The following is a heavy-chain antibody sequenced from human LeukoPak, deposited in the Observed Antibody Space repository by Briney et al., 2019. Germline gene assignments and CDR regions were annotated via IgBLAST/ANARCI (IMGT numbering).Heavy chain of an antibody. Sequence: GGSLRLSCAASGFPFSSCWMAWVRQAPGKGLEWVGFIRSKAYGGTTEYAASVKGRFTISRDDSKSIAYLQMNSLKTEDTAVYYCTREWSVVLDYWGQGTLVTVSS. CDR1: GFPFSSCW. CDR3: TREWSVVLDY. CDR2: IRSKAYGGTT. J-gene: IGHJ4*02. D-gene: IGHD4-23*01. V-gene: IGHV3-49*04.